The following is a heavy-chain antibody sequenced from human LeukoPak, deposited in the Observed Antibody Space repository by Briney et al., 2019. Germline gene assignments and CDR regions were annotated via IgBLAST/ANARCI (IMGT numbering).Heavy chain of an antibody. J-gene: IGHJ3*02. CDR2: IYYSGST. CDR1: GGSISSYY. CDR3: ARRRIAAADAFDI. Sequence: PSETPSLTCTVSGGSISSYYWSWIRQPPGKGLEWIGYIYYSGSTNYNPPLKSRVTISVDTSKNQFSLKLSSVTAADTAVYYCARRRIAAADAFDIWGQGTMVTVSS. V-gene: IGHV4-59*08. D-gene: IGHD6-13*01.